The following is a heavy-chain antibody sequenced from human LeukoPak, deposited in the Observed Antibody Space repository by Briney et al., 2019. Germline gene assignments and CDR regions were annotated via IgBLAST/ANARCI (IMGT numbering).Heavy chain of an antibody. Sequence: ASVKVSCKASGYTFTGYYMHWVRQAPGQGLEWMGWINPNSGGTNYAQKFQGRVTMTRDTSISTAYMELSRLRSDDTAVYYCPRDVNDILTGYSYNWFDPWGQGTLVTVSS. V-gene: IGHV1-2*02. D-gene: IGHD3-9*01. CDR2: INPNSGGT. J-gene: IGHJ5*02. CDR3: PRDVNDILTGYSYNWFDP. CDR1: GYTFTGYY.